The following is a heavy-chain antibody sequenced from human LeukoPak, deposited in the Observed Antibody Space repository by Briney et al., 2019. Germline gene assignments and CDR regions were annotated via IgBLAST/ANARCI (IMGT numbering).Heavy chain of an antibody. V-gene: IGHV1-18*04. CDR1: GYTFNMHS. D-gene: IGHD6-19*01. CDR2: ISAYNGDT. CDR3: ARDPSNTSGRYPYFDS. Sequence: ASVKVSFKASGYTFNMHSMIWVRQAPGQGLEWMGWISAYNGDTKYAEKFQGRVTMTTDRPTRNAYMEMRSLRSADTAVYFCARDPSNTSGRYPYFDSWGQGTLVTVSS. J-gene: IGHJ4*02.